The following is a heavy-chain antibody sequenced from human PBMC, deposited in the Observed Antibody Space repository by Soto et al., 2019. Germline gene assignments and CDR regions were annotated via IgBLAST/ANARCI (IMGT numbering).Heavy chain of an antibody. CDR3: ARGSFWATVGTQKGGMDV. J-gene: IGHJ6*02. CDR1: GFTFSSYS. Sequence: EVQLVESGGGLVKPGGSLRLSCAASGFTFSSYSMNWVRQAPGKGLEWVSSISSSSSYIYYADSVKGRFTISRDNAKNPLYRQKNSLRAEDTAVYYGARGSFWATVGTQKGGMDVWGQGTTVTVSS. D-gene: IGHD4-17*01. V-gene: IGHV3-21*01. CDR2: ISSSSSYI.